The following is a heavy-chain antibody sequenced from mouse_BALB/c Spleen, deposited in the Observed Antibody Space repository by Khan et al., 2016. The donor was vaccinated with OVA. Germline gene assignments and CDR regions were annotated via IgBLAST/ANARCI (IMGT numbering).Heavy chain of an antibody. D-gene: IGHD1-1*01. CDR1: GFTFSTYG. V-gene: IGHV5-6*01. J-gene: IGHJ3*01. Sequence: EVELVESGGDVVKPGGSLKLSCAASGFTFSTYGMSWVRQTPDKGLEWVATVSTGGHYTYYPDTVKGRFTISRDNAKNTLYLQMSSLKSEDTAMFYCARLAYYCDSGGFAYWDQGTLVTVSA. CDR2: VSTGGHYT. CDR3: ARLAYYCDSGGFAY.